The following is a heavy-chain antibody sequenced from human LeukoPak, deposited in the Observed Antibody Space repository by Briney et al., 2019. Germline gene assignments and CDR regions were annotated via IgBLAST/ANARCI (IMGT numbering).Heavy chain of an antibody. D-gene: IGHD5-18*01. CDR3: ARGQYSYGVYYYYGMDV. J-gene: IGHJ6*02. Sequence: ASGKVSCKASGYTFTSYGISWVRHAPAQGLGWMGGISAYNGNTNYAMNLQGRVTMTTDTSTSTAYMELRSLRSDDTAVYYCARGQYSYGVYYYYGMDVWGQGTTVTVSS. V-gene: IGHV1-18*01. CDR2: ISAYNGNT. CDR1: GYTFTSYG.